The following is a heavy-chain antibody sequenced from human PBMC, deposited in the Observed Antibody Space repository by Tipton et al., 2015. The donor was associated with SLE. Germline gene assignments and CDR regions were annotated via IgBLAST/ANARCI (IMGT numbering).Heavy chain of an antibody. CDR2: ISAYNGNT. J-gene: IGHJ4*02. CDR3: ALRWPDTWTTVY. V-gene: IGHV1-18*01. D-gene: IGHD5-12*01. Sequence: QVQLVQSGAEVRKPGASVRVSCKTSGYSFADYDITWVRQAPGQRLEWMGWISAYNGNTNYAQNLQGRVSMTTDTSTTTAYMELRSLRSDDTAVYYCALRWPDTWTTVYWGQGILVAVSS. CDR1: GYSFADYD.